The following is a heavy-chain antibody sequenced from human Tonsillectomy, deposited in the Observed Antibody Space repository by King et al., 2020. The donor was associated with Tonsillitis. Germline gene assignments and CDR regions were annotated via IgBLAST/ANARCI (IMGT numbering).Heavy chain of an antibody. CDR1: GYTFTDYY. J-gene: IGHJ4*02. CDR3: ARALYCSGGSCYYFDY. Sequence: VQLVESGAEVAKPGASVKVSCKASGYTFTDYYMHWVRQAPGQGLEWMGWINPNTGGTNYAQEFQGRVTMTRDTSISTAYMELSRLRSDDTAVYYCARALYCSGGSCYYFDYWGQGTLVTVSS. V-gene: IGHV1-2*02. D-gene: IGHD2-15*01. CDR2: INPNTGGT.